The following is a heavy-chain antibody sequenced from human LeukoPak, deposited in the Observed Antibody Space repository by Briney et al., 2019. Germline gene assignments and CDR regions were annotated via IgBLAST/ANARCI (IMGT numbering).Heavy chain of an antibody. Sequence: PGGSLRLSCAASGFTFSSYGMHWVRQAPGKGLEWGAVIWYDGSNKYYADSVKGRFTTSRDNSKNTLYLQMNSLRAEDTAVYYYAKETKKYYYDINWFDPWGQGTLVTVSS. CDR3: AKETKKYYYDINWFDP. CDR2: IWYDGSNK. V-gene: IGHV3-33*06. CDR1: GFTFSSYG. D-gene: IGHD3-22*01. J-gene: IGHJ5*02.